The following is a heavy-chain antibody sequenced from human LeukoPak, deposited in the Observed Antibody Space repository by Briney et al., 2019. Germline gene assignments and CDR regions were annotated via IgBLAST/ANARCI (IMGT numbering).Heavy chain of an antibody. CDR1: GFSSDEYA. CDR2: IYSGGST. CDR3: ARANTYAYYASD. V-gene: IGHV3-53*04. Sequence: SLRLSCEASGFSSDEYAIHWVRQGPGKGLEWVSVIYSGGSTYYADSVKGRFTISRHNSKNTLYLQMNSLRAEDTAVYYCARANTYAYYASDWGQGTLVTVSS. J-gene: IGHJ4*02. D-gene: IGHD3-10*01.